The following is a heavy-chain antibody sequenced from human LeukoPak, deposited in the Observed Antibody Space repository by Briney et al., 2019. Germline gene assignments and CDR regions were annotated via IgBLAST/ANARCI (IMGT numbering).Heavy chain of an antibody. CDR1: GGSFSGYY. D-gene: IGHD3-10*01. J-gene: IGHJ5*02. Sequence: SETLSLTCAVYGGSFSGYYWSWIRQPPGKGLEWIGEINHSRSTNYNPSLKSRVTISVDTSKNQFSLKLSSVTAADTAVYYCARVMITMVRGVIIIGGSGWFDPWGQGTLVTVSS. CDR3: ARVMITMVRGVIIIGGSGWFDP. CDR2: INHSRST. V-gene: IGHV4-34*01.